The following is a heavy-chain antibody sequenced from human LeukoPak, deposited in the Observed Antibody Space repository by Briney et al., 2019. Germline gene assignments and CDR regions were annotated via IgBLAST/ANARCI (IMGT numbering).Heavy chain of an antibody. CDR3: AREFRQESDCSSTGCYPNWFDP. CDR2: ISSSSSTI. Sequence: SGGSLRLSCAASGFTFSSYSMNWVRQAPGKGLEWVSYISSSSSTIYYADSVKGRFTISRDNAKNSLYLQINSLRAEDTAVYYCAREFRQESDCSSTGCYPNWFDPWGQGTLVTVSS. CDR1: GFTFSSYS. J-gene: IGHJ5*02. V-gene: IGHV3-48*01. D-gene: IGHD2-2*01.